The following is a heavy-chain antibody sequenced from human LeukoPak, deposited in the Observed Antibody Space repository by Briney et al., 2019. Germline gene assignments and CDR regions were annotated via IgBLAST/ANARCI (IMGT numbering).Heavy chain of an antibody. J-gene: IGHJ4*02. Sequence: AGGSLRLSCEASGFTFSSYSMNWVRQAPGKGLEWVANIRQDASEKYYVDSVKGRFTISRDNAKNSLYLQMNSLRAEDTAVYYCARGPSGYHNTGGQGTLVTVSS. D-gene: IGHD5-12*01. CDR2: IRQDASEK. CDR3: ARGPSGYHNT. V-gene: IGHV3-7*01. CDR1: GFTFSSYS.